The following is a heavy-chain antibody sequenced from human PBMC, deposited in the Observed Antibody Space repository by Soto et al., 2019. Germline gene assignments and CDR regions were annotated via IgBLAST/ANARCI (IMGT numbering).Heavy chain of an antibody. J-gene: IGHJ4*02. CDR3: AASRGPGVVRY. D-gene: IGHD3-3*01. V-gene: IGHV3-74*01. Sequence: EVQLVESGGDLVQPGGSLRLSCAASGITFSSYWMHWVRQAPGKGLVWVSRVNTDESSTTYADSVKGRFTISRDNAKNTLFLQMNSLRAEDTAVYYCAASRGPGVVRYWGQGTLVIVSS. CDR2: VNTDESST. CDR1: GITFSSYW.